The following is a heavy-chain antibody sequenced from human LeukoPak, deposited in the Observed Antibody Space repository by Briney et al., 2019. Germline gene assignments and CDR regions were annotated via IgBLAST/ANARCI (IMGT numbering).Heavy chain of an antibody. V-gene: IGHV3-49*03. J-gene: IGHJ6*02. CDR3: TRVPALDNFWSGYYGMDV. Sequence: TGGSLRLSCTASGFTFGDYAMSWFRQAPGKGLEWVGFIRSKAYGGTTEYAASVKGRFTISRDDSKSIAYLQMNSLKTEDTAVYYCTRVPALDNFWSGYYGMDVWGQGTTVTVSS. CDR1: GFTFGDYA. CDR2: IRSKAYGGTT. D-gene: IGHD3-3*01.